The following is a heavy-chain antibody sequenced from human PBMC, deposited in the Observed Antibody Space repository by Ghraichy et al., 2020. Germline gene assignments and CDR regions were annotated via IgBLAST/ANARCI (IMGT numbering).Heavy chain of an antibody. CDR1: GGSISSYY. Sequence: SETLSLTCTVSGGSISSYYWSWIRQPPGKGLEWIGYIYYSGSTNYNPSLKSRVTISVDTSKNQFSLKLSSVTAADTAVYYCAREGLDIVVVASGGGYYYYMDVWGKGTTVTVSS. CDR2: IYYSGST. V-gene: IGHV4-59*01. CDR3: AREGLDIVVVASGGGYYYYMDV. J-gene: IGHJ6*03. D-gene: IGHD2-15*01.